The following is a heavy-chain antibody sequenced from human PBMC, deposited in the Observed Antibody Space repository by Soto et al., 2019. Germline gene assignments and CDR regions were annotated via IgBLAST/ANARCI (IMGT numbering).Heavy chain of an antibody. J-gene: IGHJ6*03. CDR2: ISRSADRT. CDR1: GFTFINYD. V-gene: IGHV3-23*01. D-gene: IGHD2-15*01. Sequence: EVQLLESGGGFIQPGGSLRLSCAASGFTFINYDMTWVRLAPGKGLEWVSTISRSADRTYYADSVKGRFTISRDNLQNTLYLQMSSLRAEDTAEYYCAKVFCRGGGCPTYYYYDMDVWGKGTTVTVSS. CDR3: AKVFCRGGGCPTYYYYDMDV.